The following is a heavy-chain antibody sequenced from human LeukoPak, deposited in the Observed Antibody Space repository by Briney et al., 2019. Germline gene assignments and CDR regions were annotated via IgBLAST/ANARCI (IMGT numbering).Heavy chain of an antibody. D-gene: IGHD3-22*01. CDR2: ISWDGGST. CDR3: AKDRSQSSGYSYFDY. J-gene: IGHJ4*02. CDR1: GFTFDDYA. V-gene: IGHV3-43D*03. Sequence: GGSLRLSCAASGFTFDDYAMHWVRQAPGKGLEWVSLISWDGGSTYYADSVKGRFTISRDNSKNSLYLQMNSLRAEDTALYYCAKDRSQSSGYSYFDYWGQGTLVSVSS.